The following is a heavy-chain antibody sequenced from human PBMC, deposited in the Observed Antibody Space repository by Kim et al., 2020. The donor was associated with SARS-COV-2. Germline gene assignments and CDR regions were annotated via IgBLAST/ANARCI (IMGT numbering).Heavy chain of an antibody. Sequence: YYADSVKGRFTISRDNAKNSLYLQMNSLRAEDTAVYYCARDLTLDYDFDYWGQGTLVTVSS. J-gene: IGHJ4*02. D-gene: IGHD4-17*01. CDR3: ARDLTLDYDFDY. V-gene: IGHV3-21*01.